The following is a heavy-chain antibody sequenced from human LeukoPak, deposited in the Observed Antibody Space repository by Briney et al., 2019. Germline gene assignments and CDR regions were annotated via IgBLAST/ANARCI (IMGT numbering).Heavy chain of an antibody. V-gene: IGHV4-34*01. D-gene: IGHD1-1*01. CDR3: ARGLDNWNDHRVDY. Sequence: PSETLSLTCADYGESFSNYYWTWIRQPPGRGLEWIANINHRGNSNYNPSLKSRVTISIDTSKNQFSLKLTSVTAADTAVYYCARGLDNWNDHRVDYWGQGALVTVSS. CDR2: INHRGNS. CDR1: GESFSNYY. J-gene: IGHJ4*02.